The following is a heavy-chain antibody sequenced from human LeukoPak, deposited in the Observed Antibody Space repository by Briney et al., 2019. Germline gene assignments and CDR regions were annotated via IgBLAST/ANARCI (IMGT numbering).Heavy chain of an antibody. Sequence: ASVKVSCKASGYTFTGYYMHWVRQASGQGLEWMGRINPNSGGTNYAQKFQGRVTMTRDTSISTAYMELSRLRSDDTAVYYCARDVYDFWSGYPNNWFDPWGQGTLVTVSS. J-gene: IGHJ5*02. CDR3: ARDVYDFWSGYPNNWFDP. CDR1: GYTFTGYY. CDR2: INPNSGGT. D-gene: IGHD3-3*01. V-gene: IGHV1-2*06.